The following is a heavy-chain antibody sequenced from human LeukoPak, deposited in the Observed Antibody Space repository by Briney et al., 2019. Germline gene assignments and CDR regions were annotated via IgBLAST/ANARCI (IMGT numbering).Heavy chain of an antibody. CDR2: ISSSSTYI. V-gene: IGHV3-21*01. CDR1: GFTFSSYS. D-gene: IGHD1-26*01. Sequence: GGSLRLCCAASGFTFSSYSMNWVRQAPGKGLEWVSSISSSSTYIYYADSVKGRFTISRDNAKNSLHLQMNSLTAEDTAVYYCARARGVIVVTGLGYWGQGTLVTVSS. J-gene: IGHJ4*02. CDR3: ARARGVIVVTGLGY.